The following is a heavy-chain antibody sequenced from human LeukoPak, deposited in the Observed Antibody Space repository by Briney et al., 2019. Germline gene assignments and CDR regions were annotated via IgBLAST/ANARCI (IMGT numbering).Heavy chain of an antibody. CDR2: ISGNTYYI. CDR3: ARDGPSVGIDF. D-gene: IGHD7-27*01. V-gene: IGHV3-21*01. Sequence: PGGSLRLSCAASGFTFSSYSMNWVRQAPGKGLEWVSSISGNTYYIYYADSVKGRFTISRDNAKTSLYLQMNSLRAEDTAVYYCARDGPSVGIDFWGQGALVTISS. J-gene: IGHJ4*02. CDR1: GFTFSSYS.